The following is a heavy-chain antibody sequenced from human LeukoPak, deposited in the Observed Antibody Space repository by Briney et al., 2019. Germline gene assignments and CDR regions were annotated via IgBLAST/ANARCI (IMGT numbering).Heavy chain of an antibody. CDR2: ISGSGGST. D-gene: IGHD3-22*01. CDR1: GFTFSSYG. J-gene: IGHJ4*02. V-gene: IGHV3-23*01. Sequence: GGSLRLSCAASGFTFSSYGMSWVRQAPGKGLEWVSAISGSGGSTYYADSVKGRFTISRDNSKNTLYLQMNSLRAEDTAVYYCAKGHYYDSSGYYYSPDCFDYWGQGTLVTVSS. CDR3: AKGHYYDSSGYYYSPDCFDY.